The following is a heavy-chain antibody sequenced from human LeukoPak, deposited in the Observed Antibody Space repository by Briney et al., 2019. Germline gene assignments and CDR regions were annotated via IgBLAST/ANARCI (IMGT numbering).Heavy chain of an antibody. CDR2: IIPIFGTA. Sequence: SVKVSCKASGGAFSSYAISWVRQAPGQGLEWMGRIIPIFGTANYAQKFQGRVTITTDESTSTAYMELSSLRSEDTAVYYCALTGGYSYTFDYWGQGTLVTVSS. CDR1: GGAFSSYA. J-gene: IGHJ4*02. V-gene: IGHV1-69*05. D-gene: IGHD5-18*01. CDR3: ALTGGYSYTFDY.